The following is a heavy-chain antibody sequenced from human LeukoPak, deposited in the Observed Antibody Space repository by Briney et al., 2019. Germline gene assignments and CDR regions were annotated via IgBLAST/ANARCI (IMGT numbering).Heavy chain of an antibody. CDR1: GYTFTSYY. V-gene: IGHV1-46*01. D-gene: IGHD3-22*01. J-gene: IGHJ4*02. CDR3: AREAPHYYDSSGTGRLDY. CDR2: INPSGGST. Sequence: GASVKVSCKASGYTFTSYYMHWVRQAPGQGLEWMGIINPSGGSTSYAQKFQGRVTMTRDTSTSTVYMELSSLRSEDTAVYYCAREAPHYYDSSGTGRLDYWGQGTLVTVSS.